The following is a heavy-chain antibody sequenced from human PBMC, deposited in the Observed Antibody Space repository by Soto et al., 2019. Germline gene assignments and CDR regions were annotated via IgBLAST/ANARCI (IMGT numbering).Heavy chain of an antibody. Sequence: SETLSLTCTVSGGSISSSSYYWGWIRQPPGKGLEWIGSIYYSGSTYYNPSLKSRVTISVDTSKNQFSLKLSSVTAADTAVYYCARITNDYYYDSSGYFDYWGQGTLVTVSS. CDR1: GGSISSSSYY. CDR2: IYYSGST. V-gene: IGHV4-39*07. CDR3: ARITNDYYYDSSGYFDY. D-gene: IGHD3-22*01. J-gene: IGHJ4*02.